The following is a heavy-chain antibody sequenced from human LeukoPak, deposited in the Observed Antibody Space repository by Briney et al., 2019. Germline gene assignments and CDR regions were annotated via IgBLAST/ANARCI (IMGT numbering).Heavy chain of an antibody. D-gene: IGHD3-22*01. CDR1: GGSISSGSYY. Sequence: SETLSLTCTVSGGSISSGSYYWSWIRQPAGKGLESIGRFYTTGSTNYNPSLKSRVTISVDTARNQFSLKLSSVTAADTAVYYCARTYYYDSSGYWIFDYWGQGTLVTVSS. J-gene: IGHJ4*02. V-gene: IGHV4-61*02. CDR3: ARTYYYDSSGYWIFDY. CDR2: FYTTGST.